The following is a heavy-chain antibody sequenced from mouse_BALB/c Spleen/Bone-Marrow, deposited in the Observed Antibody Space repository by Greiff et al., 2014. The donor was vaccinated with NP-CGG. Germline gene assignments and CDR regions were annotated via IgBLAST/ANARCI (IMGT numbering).Heavy chain of an antibody. CDR3: ASYYYGSSTFAY. J-gene: IGHJ3*01. D-gene: IGHD1-1*01. V-gene: IGHV14-3*02. Sequence: VQLQQPGAELVKPGASVKLSCTASGFNIKDTYMHWVKQRPEQGLEWIGRIDPANGNTKYDPKFQGKATITADTSSNTAYLQLSSLTSEDTAVYYCASYYYGSSTFAYWGQGTLVIVSA. CDR2: IDPANGNT. CDR1: GFNIKDTY.